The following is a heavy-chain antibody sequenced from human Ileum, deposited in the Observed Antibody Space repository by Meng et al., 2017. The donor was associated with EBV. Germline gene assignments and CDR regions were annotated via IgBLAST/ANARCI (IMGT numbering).Heavy chain of an antibody. CDR2: IYYSGST. J-gene: IGHJ4*02. D-gene: IGHD3-22*01. CDR1: GGSISSSNHY. V-gene: IGHV4-39*07. CDR3: ARVPSYYYDSRGYVTPFDY. Sequence: QLELQDAGPGLVKPSETLPLTCTVSGGSISSSNHYWGWIRQPPGKGLEWIANIYYSGSTYYNPSLKSRVTISVDTSKNQFSLKLSSVTAADTAVYYCARVPSYYYDSRGYVTPFDYWGQGTLVTVSS.